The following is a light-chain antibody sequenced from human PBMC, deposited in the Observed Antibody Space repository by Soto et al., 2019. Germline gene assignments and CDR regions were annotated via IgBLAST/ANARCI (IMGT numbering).Light chain of an antibody. CDR3: QQRYNWPWT. Sequence: EIVMTQSPATLSVSPGGRATLSCRASQSVSSNLAWYQQKPGQAPRLLIYGASTRATGIPARFSGSGSGTDFTLTISRLEPEDFAVYYCQQRYNWPWTFGQGTKVDI. J-gene: IGKJ1*01. CDR2: GAS. V-gene: IGKV3-15*01. CDR1: QSVSSN.